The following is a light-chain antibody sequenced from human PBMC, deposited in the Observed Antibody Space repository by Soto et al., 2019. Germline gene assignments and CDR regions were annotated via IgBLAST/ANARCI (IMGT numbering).Light chain of an antibody. CDR1: QCVSIY. Sequence: ASQCVSIYLAWYQQKPCQAPRLLISDASDRATGIPDRFSGSWSRADITLTISSLEPEYFATDYRLQQNKNWLGFSQGTKVDIK. CDR2: DAS. J-gene: IGKJ1*01. V-gene: IGKV3-11*01. CDR3: LQQNKNWLG.